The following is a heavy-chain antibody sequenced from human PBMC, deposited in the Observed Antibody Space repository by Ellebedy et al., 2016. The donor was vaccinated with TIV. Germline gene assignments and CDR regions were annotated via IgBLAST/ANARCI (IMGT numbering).Heavy chain of an antibody. CDR2: IETGGNT. V-gene: IGHV3-53*01. Sequence: GESLKISCAASGFTVRSNSMSWVRQAPGKGLEWVSVIETGGNTYYADSVKGRFTISRDNSKDTLYLQMNSLRAEDTAVYYCARAGSSGWEAYFDLWGRGTLVTVSS. D-gene: IGHD6-19*01. J-gene: IGHJ2*01. CDR1: GFTVRSNS. CDR3: ARAGSSGWEAYFDL.